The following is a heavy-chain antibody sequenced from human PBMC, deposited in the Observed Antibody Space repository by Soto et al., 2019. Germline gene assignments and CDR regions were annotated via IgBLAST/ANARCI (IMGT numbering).Heavy chain of an antibody. CDR2: IYWDDDK. CDR1: GLSLSTSGVA. V-gene: IGHV2-5*02. D-gene: IGHD3-9*01. Sequence: SGPTLVNPTQTLTLTCTFSGLSLSTSGVAVGWIRQPPGKALEWLALIYWDDDKRYSPSLKSRVTITKDPSTNQVVLTMTNMDPVDTATYYCAHRLARGATGLYFQHWGQGSPVTVS. CDR3: AHRLARGATGLYFQH. J-gene: IGHJ1*01.